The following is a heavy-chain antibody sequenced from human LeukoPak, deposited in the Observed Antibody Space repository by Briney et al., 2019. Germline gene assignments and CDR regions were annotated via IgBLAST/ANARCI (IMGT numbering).Heavy chain of an antibody. CDR1: GYTFTGYY. CDR2: INPNSGGT. Sequence: GASVKVSCKASGYTFTGYYIHWVRQAPGQGLEWMGWINPNSGGTKYAQKFQGRVTMTRDTSIRTAHMELRRLRSDDTAVYYCARAQYFDWLFGYWGQGTLATVSS. D-gene: IGHD3-9*01. V-gene: IGHV1-2*02. J-gene: IGHJ4*02. CDR3: ARAQYFDWLFGY.